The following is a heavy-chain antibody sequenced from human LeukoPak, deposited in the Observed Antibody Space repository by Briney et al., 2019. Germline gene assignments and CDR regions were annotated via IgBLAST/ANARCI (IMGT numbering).Heavy chain of an antibody. V-gene: IGHV1-46*01. D-gene: IGHD3-10*01. CDR1: GYTFTSYY. J-gene: IGHJ5*02. CDR2: INPSGGST. CDR3: ARGAGVLWFGELSNRFDP. Sequence: GASVKVSCKASGYTFTSYYMHWVRQAPGQGLEWMGIINPSGGSTSYAQKFQGRVTMTRDTSTSTVYMELSSLRSEDTAVYYCARGAGVLWFGELSNRFDPWGQGTLVTVSS.